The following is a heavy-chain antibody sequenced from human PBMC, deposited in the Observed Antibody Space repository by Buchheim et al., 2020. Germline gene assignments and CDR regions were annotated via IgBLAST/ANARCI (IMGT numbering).Heavy chain of an antibody. CDR3: ARDGKRWLQLGRGRWFDP. Sequence: QVQLVESGGGVVQPGRSLRLSCAASGFTFSSYGMHWVRQAPGKGLEWVAVIWYDGSNKYYADSVKGRFTISSDNSKNTLYLQMNSLRAEDTAVYYCARDGKRWLQLGRGRWFDPWGQGTL. CDR1: GFTFSSYG. J-gene: IGHJ5*02. D-gene: IGHD5-24*01. CDR2: IWYDGSNK. V-gene: IGHV3-33*01.